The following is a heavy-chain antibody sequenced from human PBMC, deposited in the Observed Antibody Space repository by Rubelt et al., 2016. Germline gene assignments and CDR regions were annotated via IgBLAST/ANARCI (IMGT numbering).Heavy chain of an antibody. V-gene: IGHV1-69*01. CDR3: ARDGDYGY. CDR1: GGTFSSYA. CDR2: IIPIFGTA. D-gene: IGHD4-17*01. Sequence: QVQLVQSGAEVKKPGSSVKVSCKASGGTFSSYAISWVRQAPGQGLEWMGGIIPIFGTAEYAQMLQGRVRITADEATSTAYMERSSRRSEDTAVYYCARDGDYGYWGQGTLVTVSS. J-gene: IGHJ4*02.